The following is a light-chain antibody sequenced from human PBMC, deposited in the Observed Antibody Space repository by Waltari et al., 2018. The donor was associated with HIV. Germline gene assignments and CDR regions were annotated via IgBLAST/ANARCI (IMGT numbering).Light chain of an antibody. CDR2: KDN. V-gene: IGLV1-44*01. Sequence: QSVLTQPPSASGTPGQRVNISCSGTRSNTGTNTVNWYQIIPGTAPKLLIYKDNQRPSGVPDRFSGSRSGTSASLAISGLQSEDEADYYCAAWDDRLDGQGVFGGGTTLTVL. CDR1: RSNTGTNT. CDR3: AAWDDRLDGQGV. J-gene: IGLJ3*02.